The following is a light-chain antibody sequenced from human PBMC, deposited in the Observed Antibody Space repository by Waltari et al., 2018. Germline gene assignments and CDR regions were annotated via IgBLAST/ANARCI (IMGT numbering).Light chain of an antibody. V-gene: IGKV3-15*01. Sequence: ETMMTQSPGTLSVSPGQRATLSCRASQSVGSNLAWYQQKPGQAPRLLIYAASTRATGIPTMCAGSASRTEFTLTISSLQSEDFAVYYCQHYDNWPPSYTFGRGTKLEIE. J-gene: IGKJ2*01. CDR1: QSVGSN. CDR2: AAS. CDR3: QHYDNWPPSYT.